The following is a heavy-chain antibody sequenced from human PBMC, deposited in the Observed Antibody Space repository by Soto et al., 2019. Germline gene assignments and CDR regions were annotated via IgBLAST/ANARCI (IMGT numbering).Heavy chain of an antibody. CDR1: GYSFSDYF. CDR3: ARIKWGLNYYNGMDV. D-gene: IGHD1-26*01. Sequence: ASVKVSCKPSGYSFSDYFIQWVRQAPGQGLEWVAWINPKTAATNYAKKFRGRVSLTWDTSSTTAYMELTRLRPDDTAVYYCARIKWGLNYYNGMDVWGQGTTVTGLL. CDR2: INPKTAAT. J-gene: IGHJ6*02. V-gene: IGHV1-2*02.